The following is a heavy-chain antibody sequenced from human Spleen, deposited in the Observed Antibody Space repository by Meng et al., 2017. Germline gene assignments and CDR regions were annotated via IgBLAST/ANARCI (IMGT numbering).Heavy chain of an antibody. V-gene: IGHV4-61*01. Sequence: SETLSLTCTVSGASVSSATYYWSWIRQPPGKGLEYIGYIYYTGSTNYNPSLKSRVTISVDTSKNQFSLKLSSVTAADTAVYYCARGTYYYYGMDVWGQGTTVTVSS. CDR3: ARGTYYYYGMDV. CDR1: GASVSSATYY. D-gene: IGHD3-10*01. J-gene: IGHJ6*02. CDR2: IYYTGST.